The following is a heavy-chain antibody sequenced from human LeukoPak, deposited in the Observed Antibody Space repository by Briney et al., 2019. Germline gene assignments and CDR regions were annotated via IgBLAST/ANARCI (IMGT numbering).Heavy chain of an antibody. CDR2: INPSGGST. V-gene: IGHV1-46*01. CDR3: AREHIVVVTAWAPDAFDI. CDR1: GYTFINYG. J-gene: IGHJ3*02. Sequence: GASVKVSCKTSGYTFINYGINWVRQAPGQGLEWMGIINPSGGSTSYAQKFQGRVTMTRDTSTSTVYMEPSSLRSEDTAVYYCAREHIVVVTAWAPDAFDIWGQGTMVTVSS. D-gene: IGHD2-21*02.